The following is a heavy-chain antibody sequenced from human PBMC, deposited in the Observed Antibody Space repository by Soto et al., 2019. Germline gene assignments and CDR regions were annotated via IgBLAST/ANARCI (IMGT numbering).Heavy chain of an antibody. CDR1: GFTFSDYY. V-gene: IGHV3-11*01. CDR2: ISSSGSTI. J-gene: IGHJ6*04. D-gene: IGHD2-21*02. Sequence: QVQLVESGGGLVKPGGSLRLSCAASGFTFSDYYMCWIRQAPGKGLEWVSYISSSGSTIYYPGSVKGRFTIARDNAKTWLYLQMNSLRAEDTAAYYCARDDGGDESYYGMDVWGEGTTVTVSS. CDR3: ARDDGGDESYYGMDV.